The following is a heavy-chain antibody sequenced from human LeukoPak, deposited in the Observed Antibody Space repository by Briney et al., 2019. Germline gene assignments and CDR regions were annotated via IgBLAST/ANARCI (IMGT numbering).Heavy chain of an antibody. D-gene: IGHD3-22*01. CDR1: GGSISSYY. CDR2: IYSSGTI. CDR3: ARADYYDSSGYYLDY. Sequence: SETLSLTCSVSGGSISSYYWSWIRQPAGKGLEWIGRIYSSGTITYIPSLQSRVTMSVDTSKNEFSLEMSSVTAADTAVYYCARADYYDSSGYYLDYWGQGTLVTVSS. J-gene: IGHJ4*02. V-gene: IGHV4-4*07.